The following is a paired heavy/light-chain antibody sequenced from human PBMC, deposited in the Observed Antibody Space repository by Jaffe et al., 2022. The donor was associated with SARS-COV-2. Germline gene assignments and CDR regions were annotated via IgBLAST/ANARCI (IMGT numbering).Heavy chain of an antibody. Sequence: EVQLLESGGGLVQPGGSLRLSCAVSGFTFSNYAMSWVRQAPGKGLQWVSAISAGGSTTYYADSVRGRFTISRDNSKNILYLQMNSLRAEDTALYYCAQRVGLGSGIRDGWGQGTLVTVSS. CDR2: ISAGGSTT. CDR1: GFTFSNYA. J-gene: IGHJ4*02. D-gene: IGHD3-10*01. CDR3: AQRVGLGSGIRDG. V-gene: IGHV3-23*01.
Light chain of an antibody. J-gene: IGLJ2*01. V-gene: IGLV2-14*03. Sequence: QSALTQPASVSGSPGQSITFSCTGSSSDVGNYNFVSWYQQHPGKAPKLLIYDVTNRPSGVSTRFSGSKSGNSASLTISGLQAEDEADYYCSSYTITSTVIFGGGTKLTVL. CDR2: DVT. CDR3: SSYTITSTVI. CDR1: SSDVGNYNF.